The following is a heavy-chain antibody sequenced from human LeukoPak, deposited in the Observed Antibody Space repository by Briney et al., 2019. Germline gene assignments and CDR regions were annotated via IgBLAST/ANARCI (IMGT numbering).Heavy chain of an antibody. CDR3: ARDCGYSYAPWAFDI. J-gene: IGHJ3*02. CDR1: GGSISSYY. Sequence: SETLSLTCTVSGGSISSYYWSWIRQPPGKGLEWIGYIYYSGSTNYNPSLKSRVTISVDTSKNQFSLKLSSVTAADTAVYYCARDCGYSYAPWAFDIWGQGTMVTVSS. V-gene: IGHV4-59*01. CDR2: IYYSGST. D-gene: IGHD5-18*01.